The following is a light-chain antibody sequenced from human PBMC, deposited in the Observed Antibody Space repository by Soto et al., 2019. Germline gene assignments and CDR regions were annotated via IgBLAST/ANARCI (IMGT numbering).Light chain of an antibody. Sequence: EIVLTQSPGTLSLSPGERATLSCRASQSVSNNYLAWYQQKPGQAPRLLIYGASNSATGIPDRFSGSGSGTDFNLTISRLEPEDFAVYYCQQYGSSGTFGQGTTVEIK. CDR3: QQYGSSGT. CDR1: QSVSNNY. J-gene: IGKJ1*01. V-gene: IGKV3-20*01. CDR2: GAS.